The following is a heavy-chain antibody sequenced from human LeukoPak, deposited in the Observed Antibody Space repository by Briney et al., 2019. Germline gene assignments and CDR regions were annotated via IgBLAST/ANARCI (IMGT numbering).Heavy chain of an antibody. CDR1: GFTFSSYS. Sequence: GGSLRLSCAASGFTFSSYSMNWVRQAPGKGLEWVSGINWNGGSTGYADSVKGRFTISRDNAKNSLYLQMNSLRAEDTALYYCARGPDPYYYYYMDVWGKGTTVTVSS. CDR2: INWNGGST. V-gene: IGHV3-20*04. CDR3: ARGPDPYYYYYMDV. J-gene: IGHJ6*03.